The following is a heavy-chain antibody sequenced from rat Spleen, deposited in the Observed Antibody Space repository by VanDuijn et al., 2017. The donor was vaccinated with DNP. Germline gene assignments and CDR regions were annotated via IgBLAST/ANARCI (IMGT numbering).Heavy chain of an antibody. D-gene: IGHD1-12*02. CDR1: GFSLTTNG. CDR2: IWGDGNT. J-gene: IGHJ3*01. CDR3: TRENYYDGSYYYGWFAY. V-gene: IGHV2S75*01. Sequence: QVQLKESGPGLVQPSQTLSLTCTVSGFSLTTNGVSWVRQPPGKGLEWVGIIWGDGNTDYNSALKSRLSINRDTSKSQVFLKMNSLQTDDTAIYFCTRENYYDGSYYYGWFAYWGQGTLVTVSS.